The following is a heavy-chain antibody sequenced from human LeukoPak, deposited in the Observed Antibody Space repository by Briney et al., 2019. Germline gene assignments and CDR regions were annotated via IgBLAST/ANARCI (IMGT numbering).Heavy chain of an antibody. Sequence: GESLKISCKGSGYSFTSYWIGWVRQLPGKGLEWMGIIYPGDSDTRYSPSFQGQVTMSADKSSTTAYLSWNTLKASDTAMYYCARGDGSYYYMDVWGKGTTVIVSS. CDR1: GYSFTSYW. CDR3: ARGDGSYYYMDV. V-gene: IGHV5-51*01. CDR2: IYPGDSDT. J-gene: IGHJ6*03. D-gene: IGHD3-16*01.